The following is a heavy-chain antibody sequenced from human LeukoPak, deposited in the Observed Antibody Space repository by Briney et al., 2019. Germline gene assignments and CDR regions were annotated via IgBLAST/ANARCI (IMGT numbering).Heavy chain of an antibody. D-gene: IGHD3-10*01. CDR3: VRHGESGRHHSYFDY. Sequence: PSETLSLTCTVSGGSLSSYYWGWIRQPTGKGLEWIGYIYSSGSTNYNSSLKSRVAISVDTSKNQFSLKVSSVTAGDTAIYYCVRHGESGRHHSYFDYWGQGTLVTVSS. CDR1: GGSLSSYY. J-gene: IGHJ4*02. CDR2: IYSSGST. V-gene: IGHV4-59*08.